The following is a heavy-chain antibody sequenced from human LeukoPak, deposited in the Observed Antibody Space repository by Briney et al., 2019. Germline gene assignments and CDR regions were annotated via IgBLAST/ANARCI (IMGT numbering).Heavy chain of an antibody. D-gene: IGHD2-15*01. CDR1: GGSFSGYY. CDR3: ARVDCSGGSCYSGIDY. Sequence: PSETLSLTCAVYGGSFSGYYWSWIRQPPGKGLEWIGEINHSGSTNYNPSLKSRVTISVDTSKNQFSLKLSSVTAADTAVYYCARVDCSGGSCYSGIDYWGQGTLVTVSS. J-gene: IGHJ4*02. CDR2: INHSGST. V-gene: IGHV4-34*01.